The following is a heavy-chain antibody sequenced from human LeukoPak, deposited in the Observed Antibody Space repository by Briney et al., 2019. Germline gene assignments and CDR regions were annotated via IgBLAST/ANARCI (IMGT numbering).Heavy chain of an antibody. Sequence: SETLSLTCTVPGGSISSYYWSWIRQPAGKGLEWIGRIYTSGSTNYNPSLKSRVTMSVDTSKNQFSLKLSSVTAADTAVYYCARDFPEYDILTGYQPVGYFDYWGQGTLVTVSS. V-gene: IGHV4-4*07. D-gene: IGHD3-9*01. CDR1: GGSISSYY. J-gene: IGHJ4*02. CDR2: IYTSGST. CDR3: ARDFPEYDILTGYQPVGYFDY.